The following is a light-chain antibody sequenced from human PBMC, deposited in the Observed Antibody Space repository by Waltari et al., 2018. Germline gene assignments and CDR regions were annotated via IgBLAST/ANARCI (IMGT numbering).Light chain of an antibody. CDR1: QTVTND. CDR2: GAS. J-gene: IGKJ4*01. Sequence: EIVITQSPASLSVSPGKSATLSCTASQTVTNDLAWYQQKPGQAPKLLIFGASTRATGVPARFSGSGSGTEFTLTIGSVQSEDFAVYYCQQYSDWIAFGGGTKVDLK. V-gene: IGKV3-15*01. CDR3: QQYSDWIA.